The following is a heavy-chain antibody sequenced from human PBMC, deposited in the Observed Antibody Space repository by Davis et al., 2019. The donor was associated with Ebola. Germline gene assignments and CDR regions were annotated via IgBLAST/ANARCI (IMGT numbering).Heavy chain of an antibody. V-gene: IGHV3-7*01. CDR3: ALTKGKAARDFDH. CDR2: INADGSEK. CDR1: GFTFSDNW. Sequence: GESLKISCAASGFTFSDNWMSWVRQAPGMGLDWVANINADGSEKYYVDSVNGRFTISRDNAKNSLYLQLNSLRDEDTAVYYCALTKGKAARDFDHWGQGTRVTVSS. D-gene: IGHD6-6*01. J-gene: IGHJ4*02.